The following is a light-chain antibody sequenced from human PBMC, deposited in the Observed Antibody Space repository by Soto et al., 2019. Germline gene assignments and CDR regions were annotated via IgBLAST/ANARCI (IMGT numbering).Light chain of an antibody. Sequence: DIQMTQSPSSLSASVGDRGTITCRASQGISNYLAWYQQKPGKVPKLLIYAASTLQSGVPSRFSGSGSGTDFTLTISSLQPEDVATYYCQKYNSAPLVTFGQGTKLEIK. V-gene: IGKV1-27*01. CDR3: QKYNSAPLVT. J-gene: IGKJ2*01. CDR1: QGISNY. CDR2: AAS.